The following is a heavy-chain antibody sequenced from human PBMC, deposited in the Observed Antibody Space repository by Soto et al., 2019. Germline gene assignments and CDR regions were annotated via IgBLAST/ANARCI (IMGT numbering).Heavy chain of an antibody. J-gene: IGHJ4*02. CDR3: ARAPQLVAPAATGFDS. V-gene: IGHV3-48*02. CDR1: GFPFSTYS. D-gene: IGHD2-2*01. Sequence: EVVLVESGGGLVQPGGSLRLSCAASGFPFSTYSMSWVRQAPGKGLEWISYISASTLTTFYADSVKGRFTISRDTAQNSLYLQMNSLRDEDTAVYYCARAPQLVAPAATGFDSWGQGTLVTVSS. CDR2: ISASTLTT.